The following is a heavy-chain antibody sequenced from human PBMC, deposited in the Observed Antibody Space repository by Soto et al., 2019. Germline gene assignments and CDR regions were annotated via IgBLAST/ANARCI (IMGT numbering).Heavy chain of an antibody. Sequence: GGSLRLSCAASGFTFSDYYMSWIRQAPGKGLEWVSYISSSGSTIYYADSVKGRFTISRDNAKNSLYLQMNSLRVEDTAVYYCAKNLISKNEPGVKDWFESWGQGTLVTVSS. V-gene: IGHV3-11*01. J-gene: IGHJ5*01. D-gene: IGHD2-8*01. CDR1: GFTFSDYY. CDR3: AKNLISKNEPGVKDWFES. CDR2: ISSSGSTI.